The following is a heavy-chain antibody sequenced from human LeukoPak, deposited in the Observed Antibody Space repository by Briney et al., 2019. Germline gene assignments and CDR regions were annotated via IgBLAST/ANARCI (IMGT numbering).Heavy chain of an antibody. CDR1: GFTFTNFW. V-gene: IGHV3-74*03. J-gene: IGHJ5*02. D-gene: IGHD3-9*01. CDR3: ARVPVSGYSWFDP. Sequence: QPGGSLRLSCAASGFTFTNFWMHWVRQTPGKGLVWVSRINGDGRSTTYADSVKGRFTISRDNAKNTLYLQMNSLRAEATGVYYYARVPVSGYSWFDPWGQGTLVTVSS. CDR2: INGDGRST.